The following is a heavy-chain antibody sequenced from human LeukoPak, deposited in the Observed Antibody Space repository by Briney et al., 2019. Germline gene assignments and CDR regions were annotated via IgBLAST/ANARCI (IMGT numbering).Heavy chain of an antibody. CDR2: IKQDGSEK. CDR3: ARGDHYSSSWYSMIFDY. D-gene: IGHD6-13*01. J-gene: IGHJ4*02. CDR1: GFTFSSYW. Sequence: GGSLRLSCAASGFTFSSYWMSWVRQAPGKGLEWVANIKQDGSEKYYVDSVKGRFTISRDNAKNSLYLQMNSLRAEDTAVYYCARGDHYSSSWYSMIFDYWGQGTLVIVSS. V-gene: IGHV3-7*01.